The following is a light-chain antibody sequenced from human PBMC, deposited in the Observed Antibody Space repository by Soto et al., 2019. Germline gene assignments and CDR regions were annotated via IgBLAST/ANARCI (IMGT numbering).Light chain of an antibody. Sequence: EIVMKQSPATLSVSTGERATLSCRASQSVSSNLAWYQQKPGQAPRLLIYGASTRATGIPARFSGSGSGTEFTLTISSLQSEDFAVYYCQQYNNWPRTFGQGTKVDIK. CDR3: QQYNNWPRT. J-gene: IGKJ1*01. CDR1: QSVSSN. V-gene: IGKV3-15*01. CDR2: GAS.